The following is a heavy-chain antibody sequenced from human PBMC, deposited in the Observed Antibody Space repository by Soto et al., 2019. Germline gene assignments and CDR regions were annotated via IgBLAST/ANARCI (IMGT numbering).Heavy chain of an antibody. D-gene: IGHD5-12*01. CDR3: ARRDGYIFDY. Sequence: QVQLVQSGAEVKKPGASVKVSCKASGYTFISYDINWVRQATGQGLEWMGWMNPNTGDTGYAQKVQGRVTMTRNTSINTANLELSSLRSDDTAVYFCARRDGYIFDYWGQGTLVTVSS. V-gene: IGHV1-8*01. J-gene: IGHJ4*02. CDR2: MNPNTGDT. CDR1: GYTFISYD.